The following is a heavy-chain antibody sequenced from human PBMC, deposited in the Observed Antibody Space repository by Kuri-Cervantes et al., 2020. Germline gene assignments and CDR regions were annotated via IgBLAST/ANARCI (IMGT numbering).Heavy chain of an antibody. CDR3: ARDYDSSGYYRP. CDR2: MNPNSGNT. Sequence: ASVKVSCKASGYTFTSYDINWVRQATGQGLEWMGWMNPNSGNTGYAQKFQGRVTITRDTSASTAYMELSSLRSGDTAVYYCARDYDSSGYYRPWGQGTLVTVSS. J-gene: IGHJ5*02. CDR1: GYTFTSYD. V-gene: IGHV1-8*01. D-gene: IGHD3-22*01.